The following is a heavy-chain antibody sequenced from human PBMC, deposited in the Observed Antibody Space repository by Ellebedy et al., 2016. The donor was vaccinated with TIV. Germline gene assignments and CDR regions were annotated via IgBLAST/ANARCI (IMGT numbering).Heavy chain of an antibody. CDR1: GGSISSGGYS. Sequence: SETLSLXCAVSGGSISSGGYSWSWIRQPPGKGLEWIGYIYHSGSTYYNPSLKSRVTISVDRSKNQFSLKLSSVTAADTAVYYCARGDYYYGMDVWGQGTTVTVSS. CDR3: ARGDYYYGMDV. CDR2: IYHSGST. V-gene: IGHV4-30-2*01. J-gene: IGHJ6*02.